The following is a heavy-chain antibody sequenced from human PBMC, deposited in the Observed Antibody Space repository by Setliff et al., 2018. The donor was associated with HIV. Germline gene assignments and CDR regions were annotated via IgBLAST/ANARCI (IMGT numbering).Heavy chain of an antibody. CDR2: IYPGDSDT. CDR3: ARPPKSYGSGSDTFDI. Sequence: PGESLKISCKGSGYSFTSYWIGWVRQMPGKGLEWMGIIYPGDSDTRYSPSFQGQVTISADKSISTAYLQWSSLKASDTTMYYCARPPKSYGSGSDTFDIWGQGTMVTVSS. CDR1: GYSFTSYW. V-gene: IGHV5-51*01. D-gene: IGHD3-10*01. J-gene: IGHJ3*02.